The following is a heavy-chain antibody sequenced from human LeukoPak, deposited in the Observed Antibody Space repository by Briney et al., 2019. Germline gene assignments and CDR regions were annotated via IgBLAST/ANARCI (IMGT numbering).Heavy chain of an antibody. CDR1: GFTFSNDA. CDR2: ISAIGNSQ. V-gene: IGHV3-23*01. D-gene: IGHD1-26*01. CDR3: AKRSTAIVLTSYSDL. J-gene: IGHJ4*02. Sequence: GGSLRLSCAASGFTFSNDAMSWVRQSPGKGLEWVSVISAIGNSQYYADSVKGRFTISRDNSKKTVDLQMNSLRVDDTAVYYCAKRSTAIVLTSYSDLWGQGTLVTVSS.